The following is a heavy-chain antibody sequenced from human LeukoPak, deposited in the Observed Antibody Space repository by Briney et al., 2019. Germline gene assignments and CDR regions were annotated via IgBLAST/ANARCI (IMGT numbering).Heavy chain of an antibody. V-gene: IGHV4-39*07. CDR2: IYYSGST. D-gene: IGHD3-10*01. J-gene: IGHJ4*02. CDR1: GGSISSSNYY. Sequence: SETLSLTCTVSGGSISSSNYYWGWIRQPPGKGLEWIGSIYYSGSTYYNPSLKSRVIVSLDTSKNQFSLKLTSVTAADTAVYYCARGLWFGEPNYFDYWGQGTLVTVSS. CDR3: ARGLWFGEPNYFDY.